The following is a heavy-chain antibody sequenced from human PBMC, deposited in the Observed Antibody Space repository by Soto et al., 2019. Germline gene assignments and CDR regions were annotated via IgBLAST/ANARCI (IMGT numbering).Heavy chain of an antibody. Sequence: QVQLVQSGAEVKKPGASVKVSCKASGYTFTSYDINWVRQATGQGLEWMGWMNPNSGNTGYAQKFQGRVTMTRNTSISTAYMQLSSLRSEDTAVYYCAREITAYWYFDLWGRGTLVTVSS. D-gene: IGHD3-16*01. CDR3: AREITAYWYFDL. CDR1: GYTFTSYD. V-gene: IGHV1-8*01. CDR2: MNPNSGNT. J-gene: IGHJ2*01.